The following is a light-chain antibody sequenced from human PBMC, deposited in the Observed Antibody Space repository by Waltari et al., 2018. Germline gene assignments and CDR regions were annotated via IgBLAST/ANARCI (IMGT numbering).Light chain of an antibody. V-gene: IGKV1-9*01. J-gene: IGKJ5*01. CDR1: QGISSH. CDR3: QQLNSYPIT. Sequence: DIQLTQSPSFLSASVGARVTITCRASQGISSHLARYHKKPGKAPKPLIYGASTLGSGVPSGFSGGGSGKEFTLTISCLQREDFATYYCQQLNSYPITFGQGTRLEIK. CDR2: GAS.